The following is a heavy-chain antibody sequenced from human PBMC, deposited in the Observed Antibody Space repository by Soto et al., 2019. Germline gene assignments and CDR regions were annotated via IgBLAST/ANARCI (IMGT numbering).Heavy chain of an antibody. Sequence: QVHLAQSGAEVKKPGASVKVSCKASGYTFSGFHLHWVRQAPGQGLEWMGWINPKSGGTKYAQKFQGWVTMTRDTSASTVYMELGRLRPDDTAVYYCARDYDGSYFDYWGQGTLVTVSS. CDR3: ARDYDGSYFDY. D-gene: IGHD3-3*01. CDR2: INPKSGGT. V-gene: IGHV1-2*04. CDR1: GYTFSGFH. J-gene: IGHJ4*02.